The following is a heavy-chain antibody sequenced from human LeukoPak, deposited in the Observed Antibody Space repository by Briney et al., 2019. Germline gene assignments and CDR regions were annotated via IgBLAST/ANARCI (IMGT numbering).Heavy chain of an antibody. Sequence: PSETLSLTCAVYGGSFSGYYWGWIRQPPGKGLEWIGSIYYSGSTYYNPSLKSRVTISVDTSKNQFSLKLSSVTAADTAVYYCARVIPSMVVVAAADWRPPNWFDPWGQGTLVTVSS. CDR2: IYYSGST. D-gene: IGHD2-15*01. V-gene: IGHV4-34*01. J-gene: IGHJ5*02. CDR1: GGSFSGYY. CDR3: ARVIPSMVVVAAADWRPPNWFDP.